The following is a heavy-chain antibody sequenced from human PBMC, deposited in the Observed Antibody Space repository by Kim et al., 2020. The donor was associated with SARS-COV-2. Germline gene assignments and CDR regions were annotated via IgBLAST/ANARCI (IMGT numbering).Heavy chain of an antibody. V-gene: IGHV4-31*03. D-gene: IGHD7-27*01. CDR2: IYYSGST. CDR1: GGSISSGGYY. Sequence: SETLSLTCTVSGGSISSGGYYWSWIRQHPGKGLEWIGYIYYSGSTYYNPSLKSRVTISVDTSKNQFSLKLSSVTAADTAVYYCARDLTVSDAFDIWGQGTMVIVSS. CDR3: ARDLTVSDAFDI. J-gene: IGHJ3*02.